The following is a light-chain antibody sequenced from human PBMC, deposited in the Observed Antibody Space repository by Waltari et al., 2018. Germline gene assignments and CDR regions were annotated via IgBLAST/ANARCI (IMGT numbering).Light chain of an antibody. CDR3: HQSYIAPQT. CDR2: AAT. V-gene: IGKV1-39*01. J-gene: IGKJ1*01. CDR1: EFIRSY. Sequence: DIQMTQSPSSLSDSVGDRVTITCRSSEFIRSYLHCYQQKPGQAPNLLIYAATSLQSWVPSRFSGSGAGTHFTLTISSLQPEDFATYYCHQSYIAPQTFGQGTKVEIK.